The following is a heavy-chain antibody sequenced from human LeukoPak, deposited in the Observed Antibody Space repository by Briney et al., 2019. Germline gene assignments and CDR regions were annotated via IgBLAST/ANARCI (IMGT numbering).Heavy chain of an antibody. V-gene: IGHV7-4-1*02. J-gene: IGHJ5*02. CDR3: ARAPLPLAATTNYNWFDP. D-gene: IGHD6-25*01. CDR2: INTNTGNP. CDR1: GYIFTSFA. Sequence: ASVKVSCKASGYIFTSFAMNWVRQAPGQGPEWMGWINTNTGNPTYAQGFAGRFVFSFDTSVSTAYLQVNSLKAEDTAIYYCARAPLPLAATTNYNWFDPWGQGTLVAVSS.